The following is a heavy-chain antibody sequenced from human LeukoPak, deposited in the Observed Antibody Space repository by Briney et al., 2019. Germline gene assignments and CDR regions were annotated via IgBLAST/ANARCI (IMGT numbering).Heavy chain of an antibody. CDR1: GGSISSSSYY. CDR3: ARVHLDLRRAGKPFDY. Sequence: PSETLSLTCTVSGGSISSSSYYWGWIRQPPGKGLEWIGSIYYSGSTYYNPSLKSRVTISVDTSKNQFSLKLSSVTAADTAVYYCARVHLDLRRAGKPFDYWGQGTLVTVSS. J-gene: IGHJ4*02. D-gene: IGHD3/OR15-3a*01. CDR2: IYYSGST. V-gene: IGHV4-39*07.